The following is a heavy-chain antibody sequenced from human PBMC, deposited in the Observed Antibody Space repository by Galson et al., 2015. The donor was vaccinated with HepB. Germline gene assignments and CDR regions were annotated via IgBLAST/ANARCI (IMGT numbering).Heavy chain of an antibody. CDR2: IKSKTDGGTT. CDR3: TTGRTYCSSTSCSMGIDY. V-gene: IGHV3-15*01. CDR1: GFTFSNAW. J-gene: IGHJ4*02. Sequence: SLRLSCGASGFTFSNAWMSWVRQAPGKGLEWVGRIKSKTDGGTTDYAAPVKGRFTISRDDSKNTLYLRTNSLKTEDTAVYYCTTGRTYCSSTSCSMGIDYWGQGTLVTVSS. D-gene: IGHD2-2*01.